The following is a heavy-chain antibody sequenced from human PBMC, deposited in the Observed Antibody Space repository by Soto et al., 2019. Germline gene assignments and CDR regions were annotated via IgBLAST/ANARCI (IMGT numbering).Heavy chain of an antibody. V-gene: IGHV3-30*18. D-gene: IGHD5-18*01. CDR2: ISYDGSNK. CDR3: AKGRSGYSYGPSYYFDY. J-gene: IGHJ4*02. CDR1: GFTFSSYG. Sequence: ESGGGVVQPGRSLRLSCAASGFTFSSYGMHWVRQAPGKGLEWVAVISYDGSNKYYADSVKGRFTISRDNSKNTLYLQMNSLRAEDTAVYYCAKGRSGYSYGPSYYFDYWGQGTLVTVSS.